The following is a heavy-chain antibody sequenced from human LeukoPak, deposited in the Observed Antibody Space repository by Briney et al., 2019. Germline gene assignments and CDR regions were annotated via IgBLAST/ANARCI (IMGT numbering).Heavy chain of an antibody. D-gene: IGHD6-13*01. V-gene: IGHV3-30*03. CDR2: ISYDGSSE. CDR1: GFTFSSYS. J-gene: IGHJ4*02. Sequence: PGGSLRLSCAASGFTFSSYSMNWVRQAPGKGLEWVAVISYDGSSEYYADSVKGRFTISRDNSKNTLYLQMNSLRAEDTALYYCARDAVIASSGTGNYFDYWGQGTLVTVSS. CDR3: ARDAVIASSGTGNYFDY.